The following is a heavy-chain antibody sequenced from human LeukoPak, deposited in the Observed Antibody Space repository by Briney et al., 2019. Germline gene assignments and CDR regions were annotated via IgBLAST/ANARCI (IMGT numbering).Heavy chain of an antibody. CDR3: ATYGGFSRPDV. V-gene: IGHV4-34*01. Sequence: SETLSLTCAVYGGSFSGYYWSWIRQPPGKGLEWIGEINHSGSTNYNPSLKSRVTISVDTSKNQFSLKLSSVTAADTAVYYCATYGGFSRPDVWGKGTTVTVSS. J-gene: IGHJ6*04. CDR1: GGSFSGYY. D-gene: IGHD2-2*01. CDR2: INHSGST.